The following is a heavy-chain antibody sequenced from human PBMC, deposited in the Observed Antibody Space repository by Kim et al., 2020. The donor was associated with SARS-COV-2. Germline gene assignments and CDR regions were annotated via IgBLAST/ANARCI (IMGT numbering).Heavy chain of an antibody. Sequence: SETLSLTCAVSGGSISSSNWWSWVRQPPGKGLEWIGEIYHSGSTNYNPSLKSRVTISVDKSKNQFSLKLSSVTAADTAVYYCARDSKSNYYDSSGYYALGYYYGMDVWGQGTTVTVSS. J-gene: IGHJ6*02. V-gene: IGHV4-4*02. CDR3: ARDSKSNYYDSSGYYALGYYYGMDV. CDR2: IYHSGST. CDR1: GGSISSSNW. D-gene: IGHD3-22*01.